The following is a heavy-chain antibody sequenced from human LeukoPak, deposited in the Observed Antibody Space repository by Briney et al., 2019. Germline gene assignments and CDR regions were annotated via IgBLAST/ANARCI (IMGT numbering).Heavy chain of an antibody. J-gene: IGHJ6*02. V-gene: IGHV4-59*01. D-gene: IGHD2-15*01. CDR3: ARDRRNGGSSRWSYYYGMDV. CDR2: IYYSGST. CDR1: GGSISSYY. Sequence: SETLSLTCTVSGGSISSYYWRWIRQPPGKGLEWIGYIYYSGSTNYNPSLKSRVTISVDTSKNQFSLKLSSVTAADTAVYYCARDRRNGGSSRWSYYYGMDVWGQGTTVTVSS.